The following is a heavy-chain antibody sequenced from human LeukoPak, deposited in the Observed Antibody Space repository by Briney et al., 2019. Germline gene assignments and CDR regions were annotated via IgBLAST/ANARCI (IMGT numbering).Heavy chain of an antibody. J-gene: IGHJ3*02. Sequence: GASVKVSCKASGYTFTSYAMNWVRQAPGQGLEWMGWINTNTGNPTYAQGFTGRFVFSLDTSVSTAYLQISSLKAEDTAVYCCAREVVLTIFGVVMVAHAFDIWGQGTMVTVSS. V-gene: IGHV7-4-1*02. D-gene: IGHD3-3*01. CDR3: AREVVLTIFGVVMVAHAFDI. CDR2: INTNTGNP. CDR1: GYTFTSYA.